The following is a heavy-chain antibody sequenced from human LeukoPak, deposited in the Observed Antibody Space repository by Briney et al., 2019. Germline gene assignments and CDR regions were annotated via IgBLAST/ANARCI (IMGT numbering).Heavy chain of an antibody. D-gene: IGHD5-18*01. CDR2: IYYNGST. CDR3: ARERYSYGAKYYFDY. V-gene: IGHV4-61*01. J-gene: IGHJ4*02. Sequence: PSETLSLTCTVSGGSVSSGSYYWSWIRQPPGKGLEWIGYIYYNGSTKYNSSLKSRVTISVDTSKNQFSLRLSSVTAADTAVYYCARERYSYGAKYYFDYWGQGTLVTVSS. CDR1: GGSVSSGSYY.